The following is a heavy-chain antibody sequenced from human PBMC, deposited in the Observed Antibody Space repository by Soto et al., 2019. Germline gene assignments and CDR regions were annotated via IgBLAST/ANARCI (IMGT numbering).Heavy chain of an antibody. D-gene: IGHD3-16*01. CDR3: ARQGGRRTYYYYYGMDV. CDR1: GFTFSSYW. Sequence: EVQLVESGGGLVQPGGSLRLSCTASGFTFSSYWMSWVRQDPGKGLEWVANIKHDGSEKNYVDSVKGRFTISTDNAKNSVFLQMNSLRAEDTAVYYCARQGGRRTYYYYYGMDVWGQGTTVTVSS. CDR2: IKHDGSEK. V-gene: IGHV3-7*01. J-gene: IGHJ6*02.